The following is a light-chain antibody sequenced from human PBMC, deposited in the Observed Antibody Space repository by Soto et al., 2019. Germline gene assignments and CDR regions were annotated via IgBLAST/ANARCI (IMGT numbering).Light chain of an antibody. V-gene: IGLV2-14*03. CDR2: DVT. CDR3: SLYTSCTTLV. CDR1: SSDVGGYNY. Sequence: QSVLTQPASVSRSPGQSITISCTGTSSDVGGYNYLSWYQQHPGKAPKLMISDVTNRPSGVSNRFSGSKSGNTASLTISGLQAYDKAEYYCSLYTSCTTLVFGTWTKVTV. J-gene: IGLJ1*01.